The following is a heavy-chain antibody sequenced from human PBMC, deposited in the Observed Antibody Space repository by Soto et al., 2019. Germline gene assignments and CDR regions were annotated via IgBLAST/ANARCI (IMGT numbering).Heavy chain of an antibody. J-gene: IGHJ3*02. D-gene: IGHD6-19*01. CDR3: ARDGVAGTVGAFHI. V-gene: IGHV3-13*01. CDR1: GFTFSSYD. Sequence: EVQLVESGGGLVQPGGSLRLSCAASGFTFSSYDMHWVRQATGKGLEWVSAIGTAGDTYYPGSVKGRFTISRENAKNSLYRQMNSLRAGDTAVYYCARDGVAGTVGAFHIWGQGTMVTVSS. CDR2: IGTAGDT.